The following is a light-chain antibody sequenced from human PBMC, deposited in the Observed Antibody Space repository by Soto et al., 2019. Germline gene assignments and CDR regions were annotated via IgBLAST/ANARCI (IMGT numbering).Light chain of an antibody. CDR3: CSYAGSSTL. V-gene: IGLV2-11*01. J-gene: IGLJ3*02. CDR2: DVS. Sequence: QSALTQPRSVSGSPGQSVTISCTGTSSDVGRYDFVSWYQQHPGKAPKLMLYDVSKRPSGVPDRFSGSKSGNTASLAISGLQAEDEAYYYCCSYAGSSTLFGGGTKLTVL. CDR1: SSDVGRYDF.